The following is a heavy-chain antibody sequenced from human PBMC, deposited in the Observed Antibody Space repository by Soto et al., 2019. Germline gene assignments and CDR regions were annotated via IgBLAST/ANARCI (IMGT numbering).Heavy chain of an antibody. V-gene: IGHV3-11*05. CDR3: ARGTKPFDY. CDR2: ISSSSSYT. J-gene: IGHJ4*02. Sequence: QVQLVESGGGLVKPGGSLRLSCAATRFTFSDYYIRWIRQAPGKGLEWVSYISSSSSYTNYADSVKGRFTISRDNAKNSLYLQMNSLRAEDTAVYYCARGTKPFDYWGQGTLVTVSS. CDR1: RFTFSDYY.